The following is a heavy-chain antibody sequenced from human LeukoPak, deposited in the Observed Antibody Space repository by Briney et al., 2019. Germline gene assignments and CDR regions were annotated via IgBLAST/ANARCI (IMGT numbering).Heavy chain of an antibody. J-gene: IGHJ5*02. V-gene: IGHV1-2*02. CDR1: GYTFTGYY. CDR2: INPNSGGT. D-gene: IGHD4-17*01. Sequence: ASVKVSCKASGYTFTGYYMHWVRQAPGQGLEWMGWINPNSGGTNYAQKFQGRVTMTRDTSISPAYMELSRLRSDDTAVYYCARDRPLADGAPRPPLPNNCCDPGGREPRVPVPS. CDR3: ARDRPLADGAPRPPLPNNCCDP.